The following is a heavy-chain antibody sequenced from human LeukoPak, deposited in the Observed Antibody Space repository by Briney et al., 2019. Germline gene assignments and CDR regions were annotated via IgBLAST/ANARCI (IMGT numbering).Heavy chain of an antibody. CDR2: IHTSGST. D-gene: IGHD6-13*01. V-gene: IGHV4-4*07. Sequence: SETLSLTCAVYGGSFSGYYWSWIRQPAGKGLEWIGRIHTSGSTGYNPSLKSRVTMSVDTSKNQFSLKLSSVTAADTAVYYCARDFGKQQLVEYWGQGTLVTVSS. CDR3: ARDFGKQQLVEY. CDR1: GGSFSGYY. J-gene: IGHJ4*02.